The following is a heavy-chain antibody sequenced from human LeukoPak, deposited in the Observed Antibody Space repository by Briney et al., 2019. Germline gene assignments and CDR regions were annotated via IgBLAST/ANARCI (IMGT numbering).Heavy chain of an antibody. D-gene: IGHD6-13*01. CDR1: GYTFTSYY. J-gene: IGHJ3*02. CDR3: ARVQGSSSSWHTSAHDAFDI. V-gene: IGHV1-46*01. CDR2: INPSGGST. Sequence: ASVKVSCKASGYTFTSYYMHWVRQAPGQGLEWMGIINPSGGSTSYAQKFQGRVTMTRDTSTSTVYMDLSNLRSEDTAVYYCARVQGSSSSWHTSAHDAFDIWGQGTMVTVSS.